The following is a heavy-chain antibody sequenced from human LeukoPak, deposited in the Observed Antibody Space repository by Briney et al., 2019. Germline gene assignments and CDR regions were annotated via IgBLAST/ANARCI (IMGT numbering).Heavy chain of an antibody. V-gene: IGHV1-8*01. D-gene: IGHD3-10*01. CDR3: ARDPAFGITMVRGSWFDP. CDR2: MNPNSGNT. J-gene: IGHJ5*02. Sequence: ASVKVSCKASGYTFTSYDINWVRQATGQGLEWMGWMNPNSGNTGYAQKFQGRVTMTRNTSISTAYMELSSLRSEDTAVYYCARDPAFGITMVRGSWFDPWGQGTLVTVSS. CDR1: GYTFTSYD.